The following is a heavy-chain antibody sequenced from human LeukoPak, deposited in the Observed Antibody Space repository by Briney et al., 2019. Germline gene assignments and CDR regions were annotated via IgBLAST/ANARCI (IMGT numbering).Heavy chain of an antibody. Sequence: GASVKVSCKASGGTFSSYAISWVRQAPGQGLEWMGGIIPIFGTANYAQKFQGGVTITTDESTSTAYMELSSLRSEDTAVYYCAREPGLYSSGWYAYWGQGTLVTVSS. CDR1: GGTFSSYA. J-gene: IGHJ4*02. CDR3: AREPGLYSSGWYAY. D-gene: IGHD6-19*01. CDR2: IIPIFGTA. V-gene: IGHV1-69*05.